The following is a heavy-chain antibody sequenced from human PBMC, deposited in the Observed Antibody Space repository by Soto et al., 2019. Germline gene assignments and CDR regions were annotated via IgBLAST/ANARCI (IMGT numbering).Heavy chain of an antibody. CDR2: IYYSGNT. CDR1: GGSTSSDNY. J-gene: IGHJ4*02. CDR3: AREGGESSDGLYYFDS. Sequence: QVQLQESGPGLVKPSQTLSLTCTVSGGSTSSDNYWRWIRQPPGKGLEWIGPIYYSGNTDYNPSLKSRLAISIDTSQNQFSLKLSSVTAADTAVYFCAREGGESSDGLYYFDSWGQGSLVTVSS. V-gene: IGHV4-30-4*01. D-gene: IGHD3-16*01.